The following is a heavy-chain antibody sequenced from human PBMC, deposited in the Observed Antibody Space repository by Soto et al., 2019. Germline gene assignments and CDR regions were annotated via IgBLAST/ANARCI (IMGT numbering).Heavy chain of an antibody. J-gene: IGHJ4*02. V-gene: IGHV1-3*01. CDR3: ARGERYYYDSSGYFGFDY. Sequence: ASVKVSCKASGYTFTNYAIHWVRQAPGQRLEWMGWINAGNGNTKYSQKFQGRVTITRDTSATSAYMELSSLRSEDTAVYYCARGERYYYDSSGYFGFDYWGQGPLVTVSS. D-gene: IGHD3-22*01. CDR1: GYTFTNYA. CDR2: INAGNGNT.